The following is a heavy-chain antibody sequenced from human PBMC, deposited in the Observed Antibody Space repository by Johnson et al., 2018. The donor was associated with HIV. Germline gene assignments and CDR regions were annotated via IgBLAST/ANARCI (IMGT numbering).Heavy chain of an antibody. CDR2: ISTSGGGI. D-gene: IGHD6-19*01. CDR3: ARVRYSSGWPIYAFDI. CDR1: GLTFTDYY. Sequence: QVQVVESGGGVVQPGGSMRLSCAASGLTFTDYYMTWIRQAPGKGLEWVSHISTSGGGIYYADSVKGRFTISRDNARNSLYLQMNSLRAEDTAVYYCARVRYSSGWPIYAFDIWGQGTMVTVSS. V-gene: IGHV3-11*04. J-gene: IGHJ3*02.